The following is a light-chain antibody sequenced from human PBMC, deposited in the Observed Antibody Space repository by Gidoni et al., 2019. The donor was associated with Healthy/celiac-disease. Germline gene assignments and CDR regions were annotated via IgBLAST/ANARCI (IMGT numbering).Light chain of an antibody. CDR2: DTS. CDR1: TGAVTSGHY. CDR3: LLSYSGARQV. V-gene: IGLV7-46*01. J-gene: IGLJ2*01. Sequence: QAVVTQEPSLTVSPGGTVTLTCGSSTGAVTSGHYPYWFQQKPGQAPRTLIYDTSNKHSWTPARFSGSLLGGKPALTLSGAQPEDEAEYYCLLSYSGARQVFGGGTKLTVL.